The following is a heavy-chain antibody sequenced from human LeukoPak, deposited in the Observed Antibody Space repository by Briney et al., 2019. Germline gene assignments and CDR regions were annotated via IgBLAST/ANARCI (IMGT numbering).Heavy chain of an antibody. V-gene: IGHV1-2*02. D-gene: IGHD5-18*01. CDR3: ARGPTWIQLWDNWFDP. CDR2: INPNSGGT. J-gene: IGHJ5*02. CDR1: GYTFTGYY. Sequence: ASVKVSCKASGYTFTGYYMHWVRQAPGQGLEWMGWINPNSGGTNYAQKFQGRVTMTRDTSISTAYMELSRLRSDDTAVYYCARGPTWIQLWDNWFDPWGQGTLVTVSS.